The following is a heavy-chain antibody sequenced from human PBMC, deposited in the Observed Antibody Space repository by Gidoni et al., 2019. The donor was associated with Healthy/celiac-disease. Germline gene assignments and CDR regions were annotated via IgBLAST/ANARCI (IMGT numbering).Heavy chain of an antibody. J-gene: IGHJ4*02. CDR2: IYYSGST. Sequence: QLQLQESGPGLVKPSETLSLTCTVSGGSISSSSYYWGWNRQPPGKGLEWIGSIYYSGSTYYNPSLKSRVTISVDTSKNQFSLKLSSVTAADTAVYYCARLYGSGLAYWGQGTLVTVSS. V-gene: IGHV4-39*01. CDR1: GGSISSSSYY. D-gene: IGHD3-10*01. CDR3: ARLYGSGLAY.